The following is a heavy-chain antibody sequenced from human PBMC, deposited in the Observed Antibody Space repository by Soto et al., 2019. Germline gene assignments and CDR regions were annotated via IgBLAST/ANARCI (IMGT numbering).Heavy chain of an antibody. J-gene: IGHJ6*02. CDR1: GDTFSSYA. CDR3: ATDGRGYRSMASPIDV. D-gene: IGHD3-22*01. CDR2: IIPIFGTA. Sequence: QVQLVQSGAEVKKPGSSVKVSCKASGDTFSSYAISWVRQAPGQGLEWMGGIIPIFGTANYAQKFQGRVTSTADESTSTAYMELSSLTSEDTAVYYCATDGRGYRSMASPIDVSGPGTTVTVSS. V-gene: IGHV1-69*01.